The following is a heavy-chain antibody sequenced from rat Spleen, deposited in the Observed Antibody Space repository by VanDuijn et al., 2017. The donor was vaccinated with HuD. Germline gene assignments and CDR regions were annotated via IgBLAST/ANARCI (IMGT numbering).Heavy chain of an antibody. CDR2: ISPTGGST. CDR3: ARVGTRVSRFAY. D-gene: IGHD1-4*01. J-gene: IGHJ3*01. Sequence: EVQLVEPGGGLVQPGRSLKLSCSASGFTFNNFAMHWIRQAPTKGLEWVASISPTGGSTSHRDSVKGRFTISRDNAESTLYLQMDRLRSEDTATYYCARVGTRVSRFAYWGQGTLVTVSS. V-gene: IGHV5-19*01. CDR1: GFTFNNFA.